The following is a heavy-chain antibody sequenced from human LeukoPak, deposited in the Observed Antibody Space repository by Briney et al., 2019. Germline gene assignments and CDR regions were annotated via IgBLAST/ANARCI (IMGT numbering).Heavy chain of an antibody. CDR2: ISGSGGTT. V-gene: IGHV3-21*01. Sequence: GSLRLCCAAAGFSFSRHGIKWVRQAAGRGLEWVSVISGSGGTTYYADSVKGRFTTSRDNAKNSLYLQMNSLRAEDTAVYYCARDLRSSGYYAFDYWGQGTLVTVSS. CDR3: ARDLRSSGYYAFDY. D-gene: IGHD3-22*01. J-gene: IGHJ4*02. CDR1: GFSFSRHG.